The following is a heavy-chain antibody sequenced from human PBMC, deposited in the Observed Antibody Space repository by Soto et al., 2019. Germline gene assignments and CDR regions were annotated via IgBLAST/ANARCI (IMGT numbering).Heavy chain of an antibody. CDR3: ARGGECRGGSGHPLKFNN. Sequence: QVQLVESGGGVVQPGRSLRLSCAASGFMFSSNGMHWVRQAPGKGLEWVAVIWYDGNNKNYADSVKGRFTISRDNSKNLLYPEVKTLGAEDRAVYYCARGGECRGGSGHPLKFNNGGQGPLVTAS. CDR2: IWYDGNNK. J-gene: IGHJ4*02. D-gene: IGHD2-15*01. V-gene: IGHV3-33*01. CDR1: GFMFSSNG.